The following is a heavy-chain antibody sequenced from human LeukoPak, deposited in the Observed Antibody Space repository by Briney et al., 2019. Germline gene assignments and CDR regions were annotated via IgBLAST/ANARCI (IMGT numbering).Heavy chain of an antibody. V-gene: IGHV4-34*01. CDR2: INHSGST. CDR1: DGSFSGYS. CDR3: AGNGELDAFDI. Sequence: SETLSLTCAVYDGSFSGYSWSWIRRPPGKGLEWIGEINHSGSTNYNPSLKSRVTISVDTSKNQFSLKLSSVTAADTAVYYCAGNGELDAFDIWGQGTMVTVSS. D-gene: IGHD3-10*01. J-gene: IGHJ3*02.